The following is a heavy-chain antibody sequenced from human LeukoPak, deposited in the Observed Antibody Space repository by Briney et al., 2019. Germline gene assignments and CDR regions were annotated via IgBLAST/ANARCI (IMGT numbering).Heavy chain of an antibody. CDR2: ISWNSGSI. D-gene: IGHD6-19*01. CDR3: AKLVSQWLVAAFDI. CDR1: GFTFDDYA. J-gene: IGHJ3*02. Sequence: PGGSLRLSCAASGFTFDDYAMHWVRQAPGKGLEWVSGISWNSGSIGYADSVKGRFTISRDNAKNSLYLQMNSLRADDTALYYCAKLVSQWLVAAFDIWGQGTMVTVSS. V-gene: IGHV3-9*01.